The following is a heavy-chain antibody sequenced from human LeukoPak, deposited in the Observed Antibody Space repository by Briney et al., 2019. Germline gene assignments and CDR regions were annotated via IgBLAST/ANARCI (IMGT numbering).Heavy chain of an antibody. CDR2: INHNGST. CDR3: ARLWATRRIVVVPAAMRGAFDS. Sequence: SETLSLTCAVYGGSFSGYYWSWIRKPPGKGLELIGEINHNGSTNYNPSLKSRVTISVDTSKNQFSLKLSSVTAADTAVYYCARLWATRRIVVVPAAMRGAFDSWGQGTMVTVSS. CDR1: GGSFSGYY. V-gene: IGHV4-34*01. J-gene: IGHJ3*02. D-gene: IGHD2-2*01.